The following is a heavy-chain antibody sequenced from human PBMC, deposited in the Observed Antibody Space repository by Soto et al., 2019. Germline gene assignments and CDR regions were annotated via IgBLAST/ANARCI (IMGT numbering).Heavy chain of an antibody. Sequence: GASVKVSCKASGYTFTSYGISWVRQAPGQGLEWMGWISAYNGNTNYAQKFQGRVTITADESTSTAYMELSSLRSEDTAVYYCARDRGSSGYFDYWGQGTLVTVSS. CDR2: ISAYNGNT. D-gene: IGHD3-22*01. J-gene: IGHJ4*02. CDR3: ARDRGSSGYFDY. V-gene: IGHV1-18*01. CDR1: GYTFTSYG.